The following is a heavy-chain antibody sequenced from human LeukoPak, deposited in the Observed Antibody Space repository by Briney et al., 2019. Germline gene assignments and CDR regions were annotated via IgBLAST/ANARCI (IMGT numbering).Heavy chain of an antibody. Sequence: HSGRSLRLSCTASGFTFGDYAMSWVRQAPGRGLEWVGFIRSKAYGGTTEYAASVKGRFTISRDDSKSIAYLQMNSLKTEDTAVYYCIGSFGELTFFDYWGQGTLVTVSS. CDR3: IGSFGELTFFDY. V-gene: IGHV3-49*04. D-gene: IGHD3-10*01. CDR1: GFTFGDYA. CDR2: IRSKAYGGTT. J-gene: IGHJ4*02.